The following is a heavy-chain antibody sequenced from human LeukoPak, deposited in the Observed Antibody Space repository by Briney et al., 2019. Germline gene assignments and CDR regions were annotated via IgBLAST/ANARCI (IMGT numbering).Heavy chain of an antibody. D-gene: IGHD3-22*01. CDR1: GGTFSSYA. V-gene: IGHV1-69*04. CDR2: IIPIFGIA. J-gene: IGHJ4*02. Sequence: VASVKVSCKASGGTFSSYAISWVRQAPGQGLEWMGRIIPIFGIANYAQKFQGRVTITADKSTSTAYMELSSLRSEDTAVYYCASGYYYDSSGYYHGDYFDYWGQGTLVTVSS. CDR3: ASGYYYDSSGYYHGDYFDY.